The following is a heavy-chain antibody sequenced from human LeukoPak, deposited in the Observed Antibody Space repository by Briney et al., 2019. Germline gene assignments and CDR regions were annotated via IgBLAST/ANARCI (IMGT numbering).Heavy chain of an antibody. D-gene: IGHD5-12*01. Sequence: SQTLSLTCAISGDSVSSGSAAWNWIRLSPSRGLEWLGRTYYRSKWYLDYAISVESRVVINPDTSKNQFSLRLNSVTPEDTAVYYCAQSIRTDAFDIWGQGTKVTVSS. CDR2: TYYRSKWYL. J-gene: IGHJ3*02. CDR3: AQSIRTDAFDI. CDR1: GDSVSSGSAA. V-gene: IGHV6-1*01.